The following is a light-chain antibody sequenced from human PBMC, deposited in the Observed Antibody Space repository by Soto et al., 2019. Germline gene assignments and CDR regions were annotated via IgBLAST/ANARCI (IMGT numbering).Light chain of an antibody. CDR2: DAS. V-gene: IGKV1-33*01. CDR1: QDISKY. Sequence: DIQMTQSPFSLSASVGDRVTITCQASQDISKYLNWYQQKPGKAPKLLIYDASKLETGDPSRFSGSGSGTDFTFTISSLQPEDIATYYCQQYDNLPPYTFGQGPKLEIK. CDR3: QQYDNLPPYT. J-gene: IGKJ2*01.